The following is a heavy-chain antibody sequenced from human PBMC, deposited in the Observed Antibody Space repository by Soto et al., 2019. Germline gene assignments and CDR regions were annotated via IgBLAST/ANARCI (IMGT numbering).Heavy chain of an antibody. CDR1: GYSFTSYL. D-gene: IGHD1-7*01. CDR3: ARDWGSSLSTTNWFDP. Sequence: GASLKISCKCYGYSFTSYLISWVRQIPGRGLEWIGMIDHSDSYTHYSPSFQGHVTISADKSIRTAYLEWSNLKASDTAMYYCARDWGSSLSTTNWFDPWGHVALLNVSS. V-gene: IGHV5-10-1*01. CDR2: IDHSDSYT. J-gene: IGHJ5*02.